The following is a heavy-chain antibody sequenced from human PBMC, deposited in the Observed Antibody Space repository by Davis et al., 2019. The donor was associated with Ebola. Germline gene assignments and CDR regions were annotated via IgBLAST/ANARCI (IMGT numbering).Heavy chain of an antibody. CDR3: ALNIAAAGTLFDY. Sequence: SAPTLVKPTQTLTLTCTFSGFSLSTSGMCVSWIRQPPGKALEWPARIDWDDDKYYSTSLKTRLTISKDTSKNQVVLTMTNMDPVDTATYYCALNIAAAGTLFDYWGQGTLVTVSS. D-gene: IGHD6-13*01. V-gene: IGHV2-70*11. CDR2: IDWDDDK. J-gene: IGHJ4*02. CDR1: GFSLSTSGMC.